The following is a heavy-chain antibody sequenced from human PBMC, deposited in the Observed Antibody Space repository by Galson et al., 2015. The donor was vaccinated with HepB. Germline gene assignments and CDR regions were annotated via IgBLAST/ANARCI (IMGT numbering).Heavy chain of an antibody. CDR3: ARGEQQQLAQSTYGMDV. CDR1: GYTFTSYG. V-gene: IGHV1-18*04. D-gene: IGHD6-13*01. J-gene: IGHJ6*02. Sequence: SVKVSCKASGYTFTSYGISWVRQAPGQGLEWMGWISAYNGNTNYAQKLQGRVTMTTDTSTSTAYMELRSLRSDDTAVYYCARGEQQQLAQSTYGMDVWGQGTTVTVSS. CDR2: ISAYNGNT.